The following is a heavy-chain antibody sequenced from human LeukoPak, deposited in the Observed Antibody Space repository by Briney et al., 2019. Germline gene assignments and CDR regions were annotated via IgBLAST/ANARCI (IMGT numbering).Heavy chain of an antibody. CDR2: ITLSRTTI. D-gene: IGHD1-26*01. CDR1: GFTFSNYN. CDR3: ARGLVGATGPFDY. V-gene: IGHV3-48*01. J-gene: IGHJ4*02. Sequence: GGSLRLSCAASGFTFSNYNMNWVRQAPGKGLEWVAYITLSRTTIYYADSVKGRFTISRDKSKNTLYLQMNSLRAEDTAVYYCARGLVGATGPFDYWGQGTLVTVSS.